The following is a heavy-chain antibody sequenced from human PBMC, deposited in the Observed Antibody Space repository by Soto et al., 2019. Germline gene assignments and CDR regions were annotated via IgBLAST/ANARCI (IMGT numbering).Heavy chain of an antibody. CDR1: GFTFTSSA. D-gene: IGHD3-22*01. Sequence: SVKVSCKASGFTFTSSAVQWVRQARGQRLEWIGWIVVGSGNTNYAQKFQERATITRDMSTSTAYMELSSLRSEDTAVYYCAADRDYYDSSGYWVWGQGTLVTVS. V-gene: IGHV1-58*01. J-gene: IGHJ4*02. CDR2: IVVGSGNT. CDR3: AADRDYYDSSGYWV.